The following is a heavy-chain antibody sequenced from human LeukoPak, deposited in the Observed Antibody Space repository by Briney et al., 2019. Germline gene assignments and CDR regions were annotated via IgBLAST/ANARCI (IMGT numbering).Heavy chain of an antibody. V-gene: IGHV4-38-2*01. Sequence: SETLSLTCAVSGYSIGSGFYGGWSRQPPGQGRGRIGNIFDSGSTYYNPSLKSRVTISVDTSKIQFSLKLSSVTAADTALYYCARASGSYGSGSYYYPGMDVWGKGTTVTVSS. CDR2: IFDSGST. D-gene: IGHD3-10*01. J-gene: IGHJ6*04. CDR3: ARASGSYGSGSYYYPGMDV. CDR1: GYSIGSGFY.